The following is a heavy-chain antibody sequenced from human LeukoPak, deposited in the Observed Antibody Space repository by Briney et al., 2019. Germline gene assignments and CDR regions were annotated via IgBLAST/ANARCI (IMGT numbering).Heavy chain of an antibody. Sequence: PSETLSLTCAVYGGSFSGYYWSWIRQPPGKGLEWIGEINHSGSTNYNPSLKSRVTISVDTSKNQFSLKLSSVTAADTAVYYCAGCPGLLLWFGELFCNWFDPWGQGTLVTVSS. V-gene: IGHV4-34*01. CDR1: GGSFSGYY. CDR3: AGCPGLLLWFGELFCNWFDP. D-gene: IGHD3-10*01. J-gene: IGHJ5*02. CDR2: INHSGST.